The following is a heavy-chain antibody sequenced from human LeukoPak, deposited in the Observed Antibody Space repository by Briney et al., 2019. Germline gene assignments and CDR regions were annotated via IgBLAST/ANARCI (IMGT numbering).Heavy chain of an antibody. Sequence: GASVKVSCKASGYSFIDYYIQWVRQAPGQGLEWVGRINPKNGGTHYAQNFRGRVTMTSDTSISTLYMELTTLRSDDTAVFYCARDMMQGVMGYWGQGTLVTVSS. D-gene: IGHD3-16*01. CDR1: GYSFIDYY. V-gene: IGHV1-2*06. J-gene: IGHJ4*02. CDR3: ARDMMQGVMGY. CDR2: INPKNGGT.